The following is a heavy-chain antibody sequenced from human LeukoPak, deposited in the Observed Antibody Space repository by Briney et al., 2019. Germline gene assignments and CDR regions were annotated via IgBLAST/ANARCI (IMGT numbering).Heavy chain of an antibody. J-gene: IGHJ4*02. D-gene: IGHD3-9*01. V-gene: IGHV1-2*02. CDR1: GYTSTGYY. Sequence: ASVKVSCKASGYTSTGYYMHWVRQAPGQGLEWMGWINPNSGGTNYAQKFQGRVTMTRDTSISTAYMELSRLRSDDTAVYYCARVNYDILTGYYNPFGYWGQGTLVTVSS. CDR3: ARVNYDILTGYYNPFGY. CDR2: INPNSGGT.